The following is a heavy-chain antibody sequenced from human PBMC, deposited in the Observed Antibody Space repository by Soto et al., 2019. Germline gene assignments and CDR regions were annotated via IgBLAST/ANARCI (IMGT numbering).Heavy chain of an antibody. J-gene: IGHJ4*02. CDR2: MNPNSANT. CDR1: GYTFTSYD. CDR3: AREKSSGYYYDY. Sequence: QVQLVQSGAEVKKPGASVKVSCKASGYTFTSYDINWVRQATGQGLEWMGWMNPNSANTAYAQKFQGRVTMTRNTSVSTAYMEVSSLRSEDTAVYYWAREKSSGYYYDYWGQGTLVTVSS. V-gene: IGHV1-8*01. D-gene: IGHD3-22*01.